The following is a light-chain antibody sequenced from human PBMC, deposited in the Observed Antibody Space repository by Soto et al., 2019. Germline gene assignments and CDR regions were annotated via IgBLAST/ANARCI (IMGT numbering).Light chain of an antibody. CDR3: QHRMNWPLT. J-gene: IGKJ5*01. Sequence: EIVMTQSPATLSVSPGERATLSCRASQSVSSNLAWYQQKPGQAPRLLIYGASTRATGIPARFSGSASGTEFTLTISSLQSEDFAVYYCQHRMNWPLTFGQGTLPAVK. V-gene: IGKV3-15*01. CDR1: QSVSSN. CDR2: GAS.